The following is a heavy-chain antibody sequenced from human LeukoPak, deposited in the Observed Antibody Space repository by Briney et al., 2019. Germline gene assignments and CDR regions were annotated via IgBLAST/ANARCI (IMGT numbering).Heavy chain of an antibody. J-gene: IGHJ4*02. CDR1: GVSISSSSYY. V-gene: IGHV4-39*07. CDR3: ARVYGSGTYY. Sequence: PSETLSLTCTVSGVSISSSSYYWGWLRQPPGKGREWIGSIYYSGSTYYNPSLKSRVTISVDTSKTQLSLKLSSVTAAETAVYYCARVYGSGTYYWGQGTLVTVSS. CDR2: IYYSGST. D-gene: IGHD3-10*01.